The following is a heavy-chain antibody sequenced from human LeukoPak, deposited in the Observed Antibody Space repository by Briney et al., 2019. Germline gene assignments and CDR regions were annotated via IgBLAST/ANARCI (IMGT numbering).Heavy chain of an antibody. D-gene: IGHD2-21*02. Sequence: ASVKVSCKASGYTFTGYYMHWVRQAPGQGLEWMGWINPNSCGTNYAQKFQGRVTMTRDTSISTAYMELSRLRSDDTAVYYCARASYCAGDCYYREGVISYSYYMDVWGKGTTVTVSS. CDR2: INPNSCGT. J-gene: IGHJ6*03. CDR3: ARASYCAGDCYYREGVISYSYYMDV. V-gene: IGHV1-2*02. CDR1: GYTFTGYY.